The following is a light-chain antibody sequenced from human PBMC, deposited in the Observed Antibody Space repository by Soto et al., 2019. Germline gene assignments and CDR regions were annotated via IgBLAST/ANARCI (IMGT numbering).Light chain of an antibody. CDR3: QQRSNWPMST. V-gene: IGKV3D-20*02. CDR1: QSVSRTH. Sequence: ENALTQSPATLSLCPGERATLSCRASQSVSRTHLAWYQQKPVQAPRLLIYATSSRATGIPDRFSGSGSGTDFTLTISRLEPEDFAVYYCQQRSNWPMSTFGQGTRLEIK. CDR2: ATS. J-gene: IGKJ5*01.